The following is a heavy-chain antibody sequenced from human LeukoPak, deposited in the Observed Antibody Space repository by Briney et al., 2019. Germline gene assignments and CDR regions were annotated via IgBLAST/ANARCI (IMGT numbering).Heavy chain of an antibody. CDR1: GGSISSYY. J-gene: IGHJ3*02. D-gene: IGHD5-24*01. CDR3: ARGLLDGYTHPAAFDI. Sequence: TSETLSLTCTVSGGSISSYYWSWIRQPPGRGLEWIGYIYYSGSTNYNPSLKSRVTISVDTSKNQFSLKLSSVTAADTAVYYCARGLLDGYTHPAAFDIWGQGTMVTVSS. V-gene: IGHV4-59*01. CDR2: IYYSGST.